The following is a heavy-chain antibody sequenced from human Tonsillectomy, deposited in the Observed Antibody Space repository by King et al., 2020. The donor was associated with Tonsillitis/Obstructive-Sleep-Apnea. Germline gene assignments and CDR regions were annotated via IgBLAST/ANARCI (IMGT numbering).Heavy chain of an antibody. CDR1: GFSLSTSGVG. CDR2: IYWDDDK. D-gene: IGHD6-6*01. Sequence: ITLKESGLTLVKPTQTLTLTCTFSGFSLSTSGVGVGWIRQPPGKALEWLALIYWDDDKRYSPSLKSRLTITKDTSKNPVLLTMTNMDPVDTATYYCAHTPYSTSWDNWFDPWGQGTLVTVSS. CDR3: AHTPYSTSWDNWFDP. V-gene: IGHV2-5*02. J-gene: IGHJ5*02.